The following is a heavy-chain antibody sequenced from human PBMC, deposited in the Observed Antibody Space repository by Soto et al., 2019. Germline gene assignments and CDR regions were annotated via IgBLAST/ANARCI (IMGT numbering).Heavy chain of an antibody. J-gene: IGHJ6*03. V-gene: IGHV4-59*08. CDR3: ARLSYGDQDYYYYYMDV. CDR2: IYYSGST. Sequence: SETLSLTCTVSGGSISSYYWSWIWQPPGKGLEWIGYIYYSGSTNYNPSLKSRVTISVDTSKNQFSLKLSSVTAADTAVYYCARLSYGDQDYYYYYMDVWGKGTTVTVSS. D-gene: IGHD4-17*01. CDR1: GGSISSYY.